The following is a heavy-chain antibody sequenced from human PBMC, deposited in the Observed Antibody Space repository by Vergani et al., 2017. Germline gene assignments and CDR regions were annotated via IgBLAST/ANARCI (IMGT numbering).Heavy chain of an antibody. CDR3: ARGALWIRQGFHY. D-gene: IGHD1-1*01. CDR1: GGSFNGFY. Sequence: QAQLQQWGAGLLKPSETLSLTCGVSGGSFNGFYWTWIRQSPGKGLEWIGEINHSGSTNYNPSLKSRVTLSVDTSKKQFSLKLNSVTAADTAVYYCARGALWIRQGFHYWGQGTLVTVSP. J-gene: IGHJ4*02. V-gene: IGHV4-34*01. CDR2: INHSGST.